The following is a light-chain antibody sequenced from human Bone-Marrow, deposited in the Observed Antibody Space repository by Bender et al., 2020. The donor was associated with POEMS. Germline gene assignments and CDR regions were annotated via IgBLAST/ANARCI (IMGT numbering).Light chain of an antibody. CDR1: DLGDKY. CDR3: QAWETCSVI. Sequence: SYEVTQPPSVSVSPGQTASITCSGDDLGDKYVAWYQQKPGQSPVLVIYQDTKRPSGIPERFSGSNSGNTATLTISGTQAMDEADYYCQAWETCSVIFGGGTKLTVL. CDR2: QDT. J-gene: IGLJ2*01. V-gene: IGLV3-1*01.